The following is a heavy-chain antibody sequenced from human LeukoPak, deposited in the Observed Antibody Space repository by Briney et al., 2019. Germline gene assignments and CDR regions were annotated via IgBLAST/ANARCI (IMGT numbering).Heavy chain of an antibody. D-gene: IGHD3-10*01. Sequence: PGGSLRLSCAASGFTFNRYWMSWVRQAPGKELQWVANIKQDGSAKYYVDSVKGRFTISRDNAKNSLYLQMNSLRAEDTAVYYCARGSLVHYYGSGSYRNRAGFDYWGQGTLVTVSS. V-gene: IGHV3-7*01. CDR2: IKQDGSAK. CDR1: GFTFNRYW. J-gene: IGHJ4*02. CDR3: ARGSLVHYYGSGSYRNRAGFDY.